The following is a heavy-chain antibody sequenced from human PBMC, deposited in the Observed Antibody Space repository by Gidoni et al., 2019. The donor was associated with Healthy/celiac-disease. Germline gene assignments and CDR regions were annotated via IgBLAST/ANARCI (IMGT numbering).Heavy chain of an antibody. CDR3: ARSIRLTMVRGVIGY. V-gene: IGHV1-8*01. CDR1: GYTFTSYD. J-gene: IGHJ4*02. D-gene: IGHD3-10*01. CDR2: MNPNSGNT. Sequence: QVQLVQSGAEVEKPGAAVKVCCKASGYTFTSYDINWVRQATGQGLEWMGWMNPNSGNTGYAQKFQGRVTMTRNTSISTSYMELSSLSSEDTAVYYCARSIRLTMVRGVIGYWGQGTLVTVSS.